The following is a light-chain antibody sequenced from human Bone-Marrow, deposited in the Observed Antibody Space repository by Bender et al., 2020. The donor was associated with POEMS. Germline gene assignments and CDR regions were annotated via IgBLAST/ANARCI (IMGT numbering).Light chain of an antibody. CDR1: SSNIGAHA. V-gene: IGLV1-44*01. J-gene: IGLJ2*01. CDR2: SSH. Sequence: QSVLTQPPSASGTPGQRVTISCSGGSSNIGAHAVNWYQHLPGTAPKLLIYSSHRRPSEVPDRFSGSRSGTSASLAITGLQAEDEADYYCQTSASDLSGSRVVFGVGTKVTVL. CDR3: QTSASDLSGSRVV.